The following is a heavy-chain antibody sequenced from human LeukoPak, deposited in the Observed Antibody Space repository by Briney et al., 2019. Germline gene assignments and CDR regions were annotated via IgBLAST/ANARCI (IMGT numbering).Heavy chain of an antibody. CDR3: ARSDRLAAFFDH. Sequence: SETLSLTCTVSGGSISSYYWSWIRQPAGKGLEWIGRIYTSGSTNYNPSLKSRVTMSVDTSKNQFSLKLSSVTAADTAVCYCARSDRLAAFFDHWGQGTLVTVSS. D-gene: IGHD6-6*01. CDR1: GGSISSYY. CDR2: IYTSGST. J-gene: IGHJ4*02. V-gene: IGHV4-4*07.